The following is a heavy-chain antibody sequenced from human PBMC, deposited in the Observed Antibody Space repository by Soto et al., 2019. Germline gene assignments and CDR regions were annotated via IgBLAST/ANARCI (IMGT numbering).Heavy chain of an antibody. Sequence: ASVKFSCKASGYTFTDFFTHRVRQAPGQGLEWMGVITPIFGTTNYAQKFQGRVTITADESTSTAYMELSSLRSGDTAVYYCARLRRETYLNDAFDIWGPGTMVTVSS. J-gene: IGHJ3*02. CDR3: ARLRRETYLNDAFDI. V-gene: IGHV1-69*13. CDR1: GYTFTDFF. CDR2: ITPIFGTT.